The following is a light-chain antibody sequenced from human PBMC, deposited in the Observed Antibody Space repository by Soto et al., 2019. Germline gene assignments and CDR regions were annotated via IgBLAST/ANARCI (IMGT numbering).Light chain of an antibody. CDR1: QSVSSY. CDR2: DAS. CDR3: QHRMNWPLT. Sequence: EIVITQSPTTLPLSPREKATLSCRASQSVSSYLLWYQQKPGQAPRLLIYDASNRATGIPARFSGSGSETDFTLTISSLEPEDFAVYYCQHRMNWPLTFGQGTRLEIK. V-gene: IGKV3-11*01. J-gene: IGKJ5*01.